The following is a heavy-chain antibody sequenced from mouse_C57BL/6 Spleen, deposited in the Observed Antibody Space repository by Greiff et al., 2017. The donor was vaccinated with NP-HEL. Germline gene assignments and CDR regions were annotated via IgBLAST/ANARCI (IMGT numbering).Heavy chain of an antibody. Sequence: VQLQQSGTVLARPGASVKMSCKTSGYTFTSYWMHWVKQRPGQGLEWIGAIYPGNSDTSYNQKFKGKAKLTAVTSASTAYMELSSLTNEDSAVYYCTRGGITTVVVDWYFDVWGTGTTVTVSS. V-gene: IGHV1-5*01. D-gene: IGHD1-1*01. CDR1: GYTFTSYW. CDR2: IYPGNSDT. J-gene: IGHJ1*03. CDR3: TRGGITTVVVDWYFDV.